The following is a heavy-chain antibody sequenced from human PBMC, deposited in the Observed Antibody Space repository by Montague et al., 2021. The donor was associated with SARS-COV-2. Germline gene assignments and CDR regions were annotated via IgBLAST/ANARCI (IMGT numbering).Heavy chain of an antibody. Sequence: SETLSLTCTVSGGSISSSSYYWGWIRQPPGKGLEWIGSIYYSGSTYYNPSLKSRVTISVDTSKNQFSLKLNSVTAADTAVYYCARSQDCSTTSCHFDYWGQGTLVTVSS. J-gene: IGHJ4*02. CDR1: GGSISSSSYY. CDR3: ARSQDCSTTSCHFDY. CDR2: IYYSGST. D-gene: IGHD2-2*01. V-gene: IGHV4-39*01.